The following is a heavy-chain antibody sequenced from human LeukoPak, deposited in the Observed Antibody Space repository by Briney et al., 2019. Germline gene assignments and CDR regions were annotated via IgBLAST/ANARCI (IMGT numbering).Heavy chain of an antibody. CDR3: AELGITMIGGV. CDR2: ISSSGSTI. CDR1: GFTFSSYE. D-gene: IGHD3-10*02. Sequence: GGSLRLSCAASGFTFSSYEMNWVRQAPGKGLEWVSYISSSGSTIYYADSVKGRFTISRDNAKNSLYLQMNSQRAEDTAVYYCAELGITMIGGVWGKGTTVTISS. V-gene: IGHV3-48*03. J-gene: IGHJ6*04.